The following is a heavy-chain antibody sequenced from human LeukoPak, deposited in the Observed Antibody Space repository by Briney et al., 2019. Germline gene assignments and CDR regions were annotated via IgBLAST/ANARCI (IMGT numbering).Heavy chain of an antibody. Sequence: KSSETLSLTCTVSGGSITSYYWSWIRQPPGKGLEWIAYIHNSGNTGYIPSLKSRVTISLDTSKNQLSLKLSSVTAADTAVYYCARHGIVASGSFDYWGRGTLVTVSS. CDR2: IHNSGNT. J-gene: IGHJ4*02. CDR3: ARHGIVASGSFDY. CDR1: GGSITSYY. D-gene: IGHD6-13*01. V-gene: IGHV4-59*08.